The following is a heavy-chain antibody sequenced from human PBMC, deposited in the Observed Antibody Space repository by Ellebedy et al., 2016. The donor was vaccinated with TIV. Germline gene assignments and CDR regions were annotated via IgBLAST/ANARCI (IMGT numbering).Heavy chain of an antibody. CDR3: ARHPFGAFDI. V-gene: IGHV3-7*03. Sequence: PGGSLRLSCAASGFAFSSHAMSWVRQAPGKGLEWVANIKQDGSEQYYVDSVKGRFTISRDNAKNSLYLQMNSLRAEDTAVYYCARHPFGAFDIWGQGTVVTVSS. CDR2: IKQDGSEQ. CDR1: GFAFSSHA. J-gene: IGHJ3*02. D-gene: IGHD3-10*01.